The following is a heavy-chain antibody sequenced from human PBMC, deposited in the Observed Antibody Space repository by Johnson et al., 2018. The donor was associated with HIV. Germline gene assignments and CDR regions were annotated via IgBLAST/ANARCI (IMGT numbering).Heavy chain of an antibody. Sequence: VQLVESGGGVVQPGRSLRLSCAASGFTFSSYAMHWVRQAPGKGLEYVSAISSNGGSTYYANSVKGRFTISRDNSKNTMYLQMNSLRAEDTAVYYCAKGLRPYGSGPSDAFDIWGQGTMVTVSS. V-gene: IGHV3-64*01. CDR2: ISSNGGST. D-gene: IGHD3-10*01. J-gene: IGHJ3*02. CDR3: AKGLRPYGSGPSDAFDI. CDR1: GFTFSSYA.